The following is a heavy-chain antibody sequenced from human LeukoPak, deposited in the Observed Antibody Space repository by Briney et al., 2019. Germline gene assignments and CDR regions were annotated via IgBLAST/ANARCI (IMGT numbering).Heavy chain of an antibody. Sequence: GGSLRLSCAASGFTFRNYWMGWVRQAPGKGLEWVANTKPDGSAEYYADSVRGRFTTSRDNANNFLYLQMNSLRAEDTAVYYCAKVRSGVAAAGTNYWGQGTLVTVSS. D-gene: IGHD6-13*01. CDR1: GFTFRNYW. CDR2: TKPDGSAE. J-gene: IGHJ4*02. V-gene: IGHV3-7*03. CDR3: AKVRSGVAAAGTNY.